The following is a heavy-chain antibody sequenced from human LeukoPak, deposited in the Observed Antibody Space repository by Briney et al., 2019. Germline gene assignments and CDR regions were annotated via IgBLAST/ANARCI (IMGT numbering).Heavy chain of an antibody. CDR1: GFTFSSYS. D-gene: IGHD3-10*01. CDR3: ARDYGSGSYPYWFDP. V-gene: IGHV3-21*01. CDR2: ISSSSSYI. J-gene: IGHJ5*02. Sequence: GGSLRLSCAASGFTFSSYSMNWVRQAPGKGLEWVSSISSSSSYIYYADSVKGRFTISRDNAKNSLYLQMNSLRAEDTAVYYCARDYGSGSYPYWFDPWGQGTLVTVPS.